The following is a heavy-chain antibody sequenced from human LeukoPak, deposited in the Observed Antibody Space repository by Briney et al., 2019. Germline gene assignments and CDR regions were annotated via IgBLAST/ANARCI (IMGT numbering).Heavy chain of an antibody. V-gene: IGHV3-7*01. CDR3: ARDRVGATPEGIYYYYYYMDV. Sequence: GGSLRLSCAASGFTFSSYWMSWVRQAPGKGLEWVANIKQDRSEKYYVDSVKGRFTISRDNAKNSLYLQMNSLRAEDTAVYYCARDRVGATPEGIYYYYYYMDVWGKGTTVTVSS. D-gene: IGHD1-26*01. CDR2: IKQDRSEK. J-gene: IGHJ6*03. CDR1: GFTFSSYW.